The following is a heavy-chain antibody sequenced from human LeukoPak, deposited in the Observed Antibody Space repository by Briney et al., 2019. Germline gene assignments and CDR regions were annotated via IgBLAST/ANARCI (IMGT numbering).Heavy chain of an antibody. Sequence: SETLSLTCTVSGGSISSYYWSWIRQPAGKGLEWIGRIYTSGSTNYNPSLKSRVTMSVDMSKNQFFLKLSSVTAADTAVFYCARENSGSYREFDYWGQGTLVTVSS. V-gene: IGHV4-4*07. CDR2: IYTSGST. CDR3: ARENSGSYREFDY. J-gene: IGHJ4*02. D-gene: IGHD1-26*01. CDR1: GGSISSYY.